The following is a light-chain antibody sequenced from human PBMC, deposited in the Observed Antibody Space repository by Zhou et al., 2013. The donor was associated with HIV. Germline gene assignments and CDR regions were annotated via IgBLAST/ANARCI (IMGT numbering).Light chain of an antibody. V-gene: IGLV1-51*02. CDR3: QSFDSSLTGSSVV. CDR2: ENN. J-gene: IGLJ2*01. CDR1: SSNIGSNY. Sequence: QSVLTQPPSVSAAPRQKVTISCSGSSSNIGSNYVSWYQQLPGTAPKLLIYENNKRPSGVPDRFSGSKSGASASLAITNLQAEDEAVYYCQSFDSSLTGSSVVFGEGTKLTVL.